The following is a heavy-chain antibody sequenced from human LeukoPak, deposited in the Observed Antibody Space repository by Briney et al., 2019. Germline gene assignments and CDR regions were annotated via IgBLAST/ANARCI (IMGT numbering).Heavy chain of an antibody. Sequence: ASVKVSCKASGYTFTSYDINWVRQATGQGLEWMGWMNPNSGNTGYARKFQGRVTMTRNTSISTAYMELSSLRSEDTAVYYCARGPKVVPATTFYYGMDVWGQGTTVTVSS. J-gene: IGHJ6*02. D-gene: IGHD2-2*01. V-gene: IGHV1-8*01. CDR3: ARGPKVVPATTFYYGMDV. CDR1: GYTFTSYD. CDR2: MNPNSGNT.